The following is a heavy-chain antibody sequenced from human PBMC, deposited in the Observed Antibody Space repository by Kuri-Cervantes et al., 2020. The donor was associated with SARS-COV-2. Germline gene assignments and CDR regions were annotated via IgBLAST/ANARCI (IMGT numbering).Heavy chain of an antibody. D-gene: IGHD1-7*01. CDR1: GYSFTSYW. Sequence: KVSCKGSGYSFTSYWIGWVRQMPGKGLEWMGIIYPGDSDTRYSPSFQGQVTISADKSISTAYLQWSSLKASDTAMYYCARQHKVQLELRDYWGQGTLVTVSS. CDR3: ARQHKVQLELRDY. J-gene: IGHJ4*02. CDR2: IYPGDSDT. V-gene: IGHV5-51*01.